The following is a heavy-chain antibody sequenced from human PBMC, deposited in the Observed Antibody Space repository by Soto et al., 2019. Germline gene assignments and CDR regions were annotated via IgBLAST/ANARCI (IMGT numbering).Heavy chain of an antibody. V-gene: IGHV4-39*01. Sequence: SETLSLTCTVSGGSISSSSYYWGWIRQPPGKGLEWIGSIYYSGSTYYNPSLKSRVTISVDTSKNQFSLKLSSVTAADTAVYYCARRITIFGVVRQAPFDYWGQGTLVTVSS. J-gene: IGHJ4*02. D-gene: IGHD3-3*01. CDR2: IYYSGST. CDR1: GGSISSSSYY. CDR3: ARRITIFGVVRQAPFDY.